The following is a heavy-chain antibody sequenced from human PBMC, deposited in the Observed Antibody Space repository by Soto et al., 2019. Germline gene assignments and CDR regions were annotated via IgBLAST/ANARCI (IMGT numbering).Heavy chain of an antibody. J-gene: IGHJ4*02. D-gene: IGHD3-16*01. CDR2: VKSKVDGGSI. V-gene: IGHV3-15*07. Sequence: GGSLRLSSAASGFTFNGAGMNWVRQAPGKGLEWVGRVKSKVDGGSIDYAAPVRGRFTISRDDSRNTVDLQMNNLSAEDSAMYYCSADLPDWGAYAFDYWGQGTLVTVSS. CDR3: SADLPDWGAYAFDY. CDR1: GFTFNGAG.